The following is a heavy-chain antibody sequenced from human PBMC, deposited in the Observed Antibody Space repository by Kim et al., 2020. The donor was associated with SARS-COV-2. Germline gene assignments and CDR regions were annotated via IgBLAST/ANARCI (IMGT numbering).Heavy chain of an antibody. CDR2: ISSSSNAI. Sequence: GGSLRLSCAASGFTFRSYSMNWVRQAPGKGLEWVSYISSSSNAIYYADSVKGRFTISRDSAKSSLYLQMNSLRDEDTAVYYCARDPGSGEGADPADYWGQGTLVTVSS. J-gene: IGHJ4*02. CDR3: ARDPGSGEGADPADY. CDR1: GFTFRSYS. D-gene: IGHD1-26*01. V-gene: IGHV3-48*02.